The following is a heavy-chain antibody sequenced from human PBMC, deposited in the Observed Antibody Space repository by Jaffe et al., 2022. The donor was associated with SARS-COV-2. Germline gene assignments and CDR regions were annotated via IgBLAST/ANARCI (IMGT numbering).Heavy chain of an antibody. CDR1: GFTFDDYA. Sequence: EVQLVESGGGLVQPGRSLRLSCAASGFTFDDYAMHWVRQAPGKGLEWVSGISWNSGSIGYADSVKGRFTISRDNAKNSLYLQMNSLRAEDTALYYCAKDMAPYYYDSSGYRGYFQHWGQGTLVTVSS. D-gene: IGHD3-22*01. CDR3: AKDMAPYYYDSSGYRGYFQH. V-gene: IGHV3-9*01. CDR2: ISWNSGSI. J-gene: IGHJ1*01.